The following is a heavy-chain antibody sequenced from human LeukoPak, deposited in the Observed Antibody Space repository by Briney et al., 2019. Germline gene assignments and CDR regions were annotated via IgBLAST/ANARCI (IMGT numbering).Heavy chain of an antibody. CDR1: GGSISSGSYY. V-gene: IGHV4-61*02. J-gene: IGHJ3*02. D-gene: IGHD6-19*01. Sequence: PSQTLSLTCTVSGGSISSGSYYWSWIRQPAGKGLEWIGRIYTSGSTNYNPSLKSRVTISVDTSKNQFSLKLSSVTAADTAVYYCAREGYSSGFPGYDAFDIWGQGTMVTVSS. CDR2: IYTSGST. CDR3: AREGYSSGFPGYDAFDI.